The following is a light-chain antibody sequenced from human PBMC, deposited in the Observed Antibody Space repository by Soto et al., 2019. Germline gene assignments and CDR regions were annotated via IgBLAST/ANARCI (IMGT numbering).Light chain of an antibody. CDR3: QTWVTGIQV. J-gene: IGLJ2*01. V-gene: IGLV4-69*01. CDR1: SGHSSYA. Sequence: QSVLTQSPSASASLGASVKRTCTLSSGHSSYAIAWHQQRPEKGPRYLMKLNSDGSHSKGDGIPDRFSGSSSGAERYLTISSLQSEDEADYYCQTWVTGIQVFGGGTKVTVL. CDR2: LNSDGSH.